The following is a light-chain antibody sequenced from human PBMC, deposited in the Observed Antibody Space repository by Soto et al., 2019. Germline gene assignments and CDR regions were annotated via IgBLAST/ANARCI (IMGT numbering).Light chain of an antibody. CDR2: DAS. CDR1: QNINNY. Sequence: IQVPKSRSSLSASVGDRVTITCQASQNINNYLNWYPQKPGRAPKLLIYDASNLEAGVPSRFRGSGSGTDFTFTISRLQPEDIATYYCQQYENLPTFGQGTRLEI. CDR3: QQYENLPT. J-gene: IGKJ5*01. V-gene: IGKV1-33*01.